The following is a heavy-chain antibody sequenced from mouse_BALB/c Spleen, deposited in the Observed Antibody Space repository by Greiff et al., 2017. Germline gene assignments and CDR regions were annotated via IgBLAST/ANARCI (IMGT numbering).Heavy chain of an antibody. J-gene: IGHJ4*01. V-gene: IGHV3-6*02. Sequence: VQLQQSGPGLVKPSQSLSLTCSVTGYSITSGYYWYWIRQFPGNKLECMGYISYDGRNNYNPSLKNRISITSDTSKNPFFLKLNSLTTEDTSTYYCAREGDYYCSYAMDYWGQGTSVTVSS. CDR2: ISYDGRN. CDR3: AREGDYYCSYAMDY. CDR1: GYSITSGYY. D-gene: IGHD1-1*01.